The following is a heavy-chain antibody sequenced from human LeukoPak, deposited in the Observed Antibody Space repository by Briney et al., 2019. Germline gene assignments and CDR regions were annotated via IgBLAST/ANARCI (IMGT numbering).Heavy chain of an antibody. V-gene: IGHV1-18*01. J-gene: IGHJ4*02. CDR2: ISAYNGNT. D-gene: IGHD3-22*01. CDR3: ARGSEGYYDSSGYPT. CDR1: GYTFTSYG. Sequence: ASVKVSCKASGYTFTSYGISWVRQAPGQGLEWMGWISAYNGNTNYAQKLQGRVTMTTDTSTSTAYMELRSLRSDDTAMYYCARGSEGYYDSSGYPTWGQGTLVTVSS.